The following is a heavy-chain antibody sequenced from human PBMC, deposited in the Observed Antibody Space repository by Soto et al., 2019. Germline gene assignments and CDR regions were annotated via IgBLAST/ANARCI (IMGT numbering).Heavy chain of an antibody. V-gene: IGHV4-30-4*01. Sequence: LTCTVSGGSISSGDYYWSRIRQPPGKGLEWIGYIYYSGSTYYNPSLKSRVTISVDTSKNQFSLKLSSVTAADTAVYYCARGGLWLQGGYYYYYGMDVWGQGTTVTVSS. D-gene: IGHD5-18*01. CDR1: GGSISSGDYY. J-gene: IGHJ6*02. CDR3: ARGGLWLQGGYYYYYGMDV. CDR2: IYYSGST.